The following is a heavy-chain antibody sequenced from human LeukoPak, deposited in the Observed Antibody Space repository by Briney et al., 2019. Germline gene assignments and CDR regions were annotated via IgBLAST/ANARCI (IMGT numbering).Heavy chain of an antibody. CDR1: GFTLTDYY. V-gene: IGHV3-11*01. Sequence: GGSLRLSCAASGFTLTDYYMSWIRQAPGKGLELIAYINYSGTSYADSVKGRFTISRDNAESSLHLQMNSLRVEDTALYYFARGYGSGSFSAWGQGTLVTVSS. D-gene: IGHD3-10*01. CDR2: INYSGT. CDR3: ARGYGSGSFSA. J-gene: IGHJ5*02.